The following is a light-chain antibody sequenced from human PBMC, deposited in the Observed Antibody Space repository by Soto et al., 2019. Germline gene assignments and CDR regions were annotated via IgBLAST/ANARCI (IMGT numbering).Light chain of an antibody. V-gene: IGKV1-5*01. CDR2: DVC. J-gene: IGKJ1*01. CDR3: QQNNTFWT. CDR1: QSIRSY. Sequence: IQLPQSPSSLTDSLVDKVTITFRASQSIRSYLNWVQQKPGKAPNLLIYDVCTLGSGVQSRFSGSGSGTDFPLTISSLQQDDSATYYCQQNNTFWTFGQGTKVDIK.